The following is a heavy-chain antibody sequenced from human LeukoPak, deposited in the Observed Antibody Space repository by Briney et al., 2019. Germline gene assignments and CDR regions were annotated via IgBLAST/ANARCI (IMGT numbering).Heavy chain of an antibody. Sequence: GASVKVSCKPSGYTLTTYYRHWVRQAPGQGLEWMGIINPDSGSTNYAQNFQGRVTMTRDTSTSTLYMELSSLRSEDTAVYYCAREVQARVALYSPDFWGQGTLVTVSS. CDR2: INPDSGST. CDR3: AREVQARVALYSPDF. V-gene: IGHV1-46*01. J-gene: IGHJ4*02. D-gene: IGHD2-21*01. CDR1: GYTLTTYY.